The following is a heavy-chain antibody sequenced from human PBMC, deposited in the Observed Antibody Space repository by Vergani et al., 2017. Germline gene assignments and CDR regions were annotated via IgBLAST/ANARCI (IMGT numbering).Heavy chain of an antibody. CDR1: GFTFSSYG. CDR3: ARGYCSSTKCYYYYYGMDV. V-gene: IGHV3-33*01. D-gene: IGHD2-2*01. Sequence: QVQLVESGGGVVQPGRSLRLSCAASGFTFSSYGMHWVRQAPGKGLEWVAGIWYDGSNKYYADTVKGRFNIPRDNSKNTQSLQMNSLRAEDTAVYYCARGYCSSTKCYYYYYGMDVWGQGTTVTVSS. J-gene: IGHJ6*02. CDR2: IWYDGSNK.